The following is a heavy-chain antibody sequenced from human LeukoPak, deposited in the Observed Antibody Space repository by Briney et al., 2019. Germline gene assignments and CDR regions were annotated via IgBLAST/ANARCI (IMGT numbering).Heavy chain of an antibody. J-gene: IGHJ4*02. V-gene: IGHV3-23*01. CDR2: ISGSGGST. CDR3: ARDRAIVVVALDY. Sequence: PGGSLRLSCAASGFTFSSYAMSWVRQAPGKGLEWVSAISGSGGSTYYADSVKGRFTISRDNSKNTLYLQMNSLRAEDTAVYYCARDRAIVVVALDYWGQGTLVTVSS. D-gene: IGHD2-2*01. CDR1: GFTFSSYA.